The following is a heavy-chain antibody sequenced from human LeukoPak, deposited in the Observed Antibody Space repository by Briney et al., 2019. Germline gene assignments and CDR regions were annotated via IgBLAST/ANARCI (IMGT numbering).Heavy chain of an antibody. CDR2: IYNTGST. Sequence: SETLSLTCTVSGDSLSNFYWSWIRQPAGSGLEWSGRIYNTGSTNYNPSLKSRATISVDNSKNQFSLKLSSVTAADTAVYCCARGSLRVDYWGQGTLVTVSS. CDR1: GDSLSNFY. V-gene: IGHV4-4*07. CDR3: ARGSLRVDY. J-gene: IGHJ4*02.